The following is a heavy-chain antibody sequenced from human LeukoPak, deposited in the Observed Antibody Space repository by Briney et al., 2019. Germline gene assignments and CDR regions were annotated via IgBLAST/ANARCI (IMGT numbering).Heavy chain of an antibody. V-gene: IGHV4-4*09. Sequence: PSETLSLTCTVSGGSISSYYWSWIRQPPGKGLEWIGYIYTSGSTNYNPSLKSRVTISVDTSKNQFSLKLSSVTAADTAVYYCARLPCSSTSCYTYWGQGTLVTVSS. CDR2: IYTSGST. J-gene: IGHJ4*02. CDR1: GGSISSYY. D-gene: IGHD2-2*02. CDR3: ARLPCSSTSCYTY.